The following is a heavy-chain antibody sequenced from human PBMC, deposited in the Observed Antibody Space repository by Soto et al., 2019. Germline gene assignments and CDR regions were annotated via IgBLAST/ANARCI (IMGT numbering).Heavy chain of an antibody. Sequence: GVSLRLSCAASGFTFSNDWMNWVRQGPGKGLEWVSRIISGGTRVTYADSVKGRFTIARDNAKNTLYLEMHSLTAEDTAVYYCARERTSKGGMDVWGQGTTVTVS. CDR3: ARERTSKGGMDV. CDR2: IISGGTRV. CDR1: GFTFSNDW. J-gene: IGHJ6*02. V-gene: IGHV3-74*01.